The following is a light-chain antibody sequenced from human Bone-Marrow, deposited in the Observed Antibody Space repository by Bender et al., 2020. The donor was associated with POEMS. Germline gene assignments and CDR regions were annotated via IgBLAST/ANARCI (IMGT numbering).Light chain of an antibody. CDR3: QVWDSTTGV. CDR1: NIGIKS. Sequence: SYVLTQPPSVSVAPGQTAMITCGGNNIGIKSVHWYQQKPGQAPVLVVYDDRDRPSGIPERFSGSNSGTTATLTISRVEAGDEADYYCQVWDSTTGVFGGGTKLTVL. J-gene: IGLJ3*02. CDR2: DDR. V-gene: IGLV3-21*02.